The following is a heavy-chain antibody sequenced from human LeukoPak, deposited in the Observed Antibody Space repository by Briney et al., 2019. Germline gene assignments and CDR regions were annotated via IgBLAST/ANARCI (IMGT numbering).Heavy chain of an antibody. CDR1: GGTFSSYA. CDR3: ARDCPEYYYDSSGYYPLY. J-gene: IGHJ4*02. CDR2: IIPIFGIA. Sequence: SVKVSCKASGGTFSSYAISWVRQTPGQGLEWMGRIIPIFGIANYAQKFQGRVTITADKSTSTAYMELSSLRSEDTAVYYCARDCPEYYYDSSGYYPLYWGQGTLVTVSS. V-gene: IGHV1-69*04. D-gene: IGHD3-22*01.